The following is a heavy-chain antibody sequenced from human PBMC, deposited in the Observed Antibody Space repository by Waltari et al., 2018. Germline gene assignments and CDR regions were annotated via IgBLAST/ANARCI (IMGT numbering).Heavy chain of an antibody. D-gene: IGHD5-18*01. V-gene: IGHV1-3*01. CDR2: IHAGNGDT. Sequence: QVQLVQSGAEVKKPGASVKVSCKASGYTFTNYAMHWVRQAPGQRLEWMGWIHAGNGDTKNSQKFQDRVTITRDTSASTAYMELSSLTSEDTAVYYCASVKVDTALDFDYWGQGTLVTVSS. J-gene: IGHJ4*02. CDR3: ASVKVDTALDFDY. CDR1: GYTFTNYA.